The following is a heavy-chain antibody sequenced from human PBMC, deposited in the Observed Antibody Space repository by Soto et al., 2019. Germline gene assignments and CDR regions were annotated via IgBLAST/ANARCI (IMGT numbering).Heavy chain of an antibody. V-gene: IGHV3-30*18. CDR3: AKGGGGQWLVPHNWFDP. CDR2: ISYDGSNK. Sequence: QVQLVESGGGVVQPGRSLRLSCAASGFTFSSYGMHWVRQAPGKGLEWVAVISYDGSNKYYADSVKGRFTISRDNSKNTQYLQMNSLRAEDTGVDYWAKGGGGQWLVPHNWFDPWGQGTLVTVSS. CDR1: GFTFSSYG. D-gene: IGHD6-19*01. J-gene: IGHJ5*02.